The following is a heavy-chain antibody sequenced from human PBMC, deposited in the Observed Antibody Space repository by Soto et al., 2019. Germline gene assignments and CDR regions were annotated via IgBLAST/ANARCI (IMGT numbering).Heavy chain of an antibody. CDR1: GGTFSSYA. CDR3: ARSQGSSTSLEFYYYYYYGMDV. CDR2: IIPISGTA. Sequence: QVQLVQSGAEVKKPGSSVKVSCKASGGTFSSYAISWVRQSPGQWLEWMGGIIPISGTANYAQKFQGRVTITADEPTSTAYRELRSRRSEDTAVYYCARSQGSSTSLEFYYYYYYGMDVWGQGTTVTVSS. J-gene: IGHJ6*02. V-gene: IGHV1-69*01. D-gene: IGHD2-2*01.